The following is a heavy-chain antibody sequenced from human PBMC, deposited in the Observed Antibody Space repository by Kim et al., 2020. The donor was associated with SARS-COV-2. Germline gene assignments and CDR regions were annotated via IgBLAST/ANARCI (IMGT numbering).Heavy chain of an antibody. CDR1: GGTFSSYT. D-gene: IGHD6-13*01. CDR2: IIPILGIA. J-gene: IGHJ6*02. Sequence: SVKVSCKASGGTFSSYTISWVRQAPGQGLEWMGRIIPILGIANYAQKFQGRVTITADKSTSTAYMELSSLRSEDTAVYYCARTGGSWSSPYYYYGMDVWGQVTTVTVSS. CDR3: ARTGGSWSSPYYYYGMDV. V-gene: IGHV1-69*02.